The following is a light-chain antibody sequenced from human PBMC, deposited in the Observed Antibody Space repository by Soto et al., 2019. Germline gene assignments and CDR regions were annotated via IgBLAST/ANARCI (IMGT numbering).Light chain of an antibody. CDR2: DAS. CDR3: QQYNSYSEA. Sequence: AIQFTQSPSSLSASVADRVTITCRASQGISSALAWYQQKPGKAPKLLIYDASTLESGVPSRFSGSGSGTDFTLTISSLQPDDFATYYCQQYNSYSEAFGQGTKVNIK. CDR1: QGISSA. V-gene: IGKV1-13*02. J-gene: IGKJ1*01.